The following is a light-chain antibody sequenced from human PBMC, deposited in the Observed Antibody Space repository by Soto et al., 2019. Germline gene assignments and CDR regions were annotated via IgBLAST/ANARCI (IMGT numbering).Light chain of an antibody. CDR1: SSDVGGYNH. CDR2: EVN. CDR3: SSYTTRDTWV. J-gene: IGLJ3*02. V-gene: IGLV2-14*01. Sequence: QSALTQPASVSRAPGQSITISCTRTSSDVGGYNHVSWYQQYPGKAPKVKIYEVNNRPSGVSNRFSGSKCGNTASLTISGLQPEDEADYYCSSYTTRDTWVFGGGTKLTVL.